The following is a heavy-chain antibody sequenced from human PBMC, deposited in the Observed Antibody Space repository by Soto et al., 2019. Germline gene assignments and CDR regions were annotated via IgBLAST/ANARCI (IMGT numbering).Heavy chain of an antibody. CDR1: GGTFSSYA. CDR2: IIPIFGTA. CDR3: AKAIETTYYNYSVRAV. J-gene: IGHJ6*04. D-gene: IGHD4-17*01. Sequence: ASVKVSCKASGGTFSSYAISWVRQAPGQGLEWMGGIIPIFGTANYAQKFQGRVTITADESTSTAYMELSSLRSEDTAGYYCAKAIETTYYNYSVRAVGPKGTTVPVSP. V-gene: IGHV1-69*13.